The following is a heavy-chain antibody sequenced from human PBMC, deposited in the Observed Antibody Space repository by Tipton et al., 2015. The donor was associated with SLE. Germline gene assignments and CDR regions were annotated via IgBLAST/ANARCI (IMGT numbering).Heavy chain of an antibody. CDR2: IFNSGTT. CDR1: GGSISSGYYY. V-gene: IGHV4-30-4*01. Sequence: TLSLTCTVSGGSISSGYYYWTWIRQPPGKGLEWIGYIFNSGTTYYNPSLKSRVTISVDTSKNQFSLRLNSVTAADTAVYYCARDLRDWVGATRQGFDFWGQGTLVTVSS. J-gene: IGHJ4*02. CDR3: ARDLRDWVGATRQGFDF. D-gene: IGHD1-26*01.